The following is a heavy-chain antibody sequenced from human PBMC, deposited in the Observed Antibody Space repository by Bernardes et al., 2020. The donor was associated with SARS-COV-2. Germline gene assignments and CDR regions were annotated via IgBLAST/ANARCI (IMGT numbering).Heavy chain of an antibody. V-gene: IGHV1-2*02. CDR3: ARVYRSTFSAFDF. D-gene: IGHD2-2*01. CDR2: INANSGGT. Sequence: APPKAFCKASGYTFTAYYIPWVRQAPGQGLEWMGWINANSGGTTYAQKFQGRVTMTRDTSINTAYVELSRLISDDTAVYYCARVYRSTFSAFDFWGQGTMGTVSS. J-gene: IGHJ3*01. CDR1: GYTFTAYY.